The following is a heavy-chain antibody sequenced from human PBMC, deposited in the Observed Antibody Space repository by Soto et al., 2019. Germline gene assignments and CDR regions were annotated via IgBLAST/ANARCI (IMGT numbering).Heavy chain of an antibody. CDR1: GGSISTDDHY. V-gene: IGHV4-30-4*01. D-gene: IGHD6-13*01. CDR2: IYYSGST. Sequence: QVQLQESGPGLVKPSQTLSLTCTVSGGSISTDDHYWTWIRQPPGKGLEWIRYIYYSGSTHYNPSLKSRLFISLDTSKNQFSLQLTSVTAADTAVYYCATVRSRWNIDYWGQGTLVTVSS. CDR3: ATVRSRWNIDY. J-gene: IGHJ4*02.